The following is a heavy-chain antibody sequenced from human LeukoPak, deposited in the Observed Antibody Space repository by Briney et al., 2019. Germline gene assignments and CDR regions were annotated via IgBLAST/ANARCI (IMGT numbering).Heavy chain of an antibody. V-gene: IGHV4-59*01. CDR1: DGSINSYY. J-gene: IGHJ6*02. CDR3: ARGRSNYYGMDV. CDR2: IYYNGNT. D-gene: IGHD1-26*01. Sequence: SETQSLTCSVSDGSINSYYWNWIRRPPGKGLEWIGYIYYNGNTNYSPSLKSRVTMSVDTSKNPFSLKVSSVTAADTAVYYCARGRSNYYGMDVWGQGTTVTVSS.